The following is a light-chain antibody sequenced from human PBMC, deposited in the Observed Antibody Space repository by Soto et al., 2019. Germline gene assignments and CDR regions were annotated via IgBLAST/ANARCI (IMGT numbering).Light chain of an antibody. Sequence: QSVLTQPASVSGSPGQSITISCTGTSSDVGSYNLVSWYQQHPGKAPKLMIYEGSKRPSGVSNRFSGSKSGNTASLTISGLQAEDEADYYCCSYAGSSTFPYVFGTGTKVPS. J-gene: IGLJ1*01. CDR1: SSDVGSYNL. CDR3: CSYAGSSTFPYV. V-gene: IGLV2-23*03. CDR2: EGS.